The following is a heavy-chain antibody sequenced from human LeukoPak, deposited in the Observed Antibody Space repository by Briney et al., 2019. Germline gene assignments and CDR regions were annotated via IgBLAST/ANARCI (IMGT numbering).Heavy chain of an antibody. V-gene: IGHV3-23*01. Sequence: GGSLRLSCAASGFAFSSYAMSWVRQAPGKGLEWVSSISGRGDSTFSEDSVKGRLTISRDKSKNTMYVQMSSLRADDTAVYYCAKDRGYDFSYGLDVWGQVTTVTVSS. CDR3: AKDRGYDFSYGLDV. CDR2: ISGRGDST. CDR1: GFAFSSYA. J-gene: IGHJ6*02. D-gene: IGHD5-12*01.